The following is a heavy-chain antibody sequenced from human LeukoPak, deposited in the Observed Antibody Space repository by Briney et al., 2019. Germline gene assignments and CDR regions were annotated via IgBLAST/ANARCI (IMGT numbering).Heavy chain of an antibody. CDR1: GGSFSGYY. CDR2: INHSGST. V-gene: IGHV4-34*01. J-gene: IGHJ4*02. Sequence: SETLSLTCAVYGGSFSGYYWSWVRQPPGKGLEWIGEINHSGSTNYNPSLKSRVTISVDTSKNQFSLKLSSVTAADTAVYYCARGRRPGYWGQGTLVTVSS. CDR3: ARGRRPGY. D-gene: IGHD6-6*01.